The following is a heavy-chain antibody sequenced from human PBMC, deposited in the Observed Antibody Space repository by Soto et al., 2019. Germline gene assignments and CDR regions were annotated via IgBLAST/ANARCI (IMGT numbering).Heavy chain of an antibody. D-gene: IGHD6-6*01. CDR1: GFTFSSYA. Sequence: GESLKISCAASGFTFSSYAMAWVRQAPGKGLEWVSSISGSGDRTYYADSVKGRFTISRDNSKNTLSLQMNRLRAEDTALYYCARGPYTSSSEWFDPWGQGTLVTVSS. V-gene: IGHV3-23*01. CDR3: ARGPYTSSSEWFDP. CDR2: ISGSGDRT. J-gene: IGHJ5*02.